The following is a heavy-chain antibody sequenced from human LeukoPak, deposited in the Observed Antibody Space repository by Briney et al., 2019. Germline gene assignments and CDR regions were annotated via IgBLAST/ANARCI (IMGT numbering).Heavy chain of an antibody. D-gene: IGHD2-2*01. CDR1: GYTFTGYY. CDR3: ARDLVVVPAATYMDV. V-gene: IGHV1-2*02. CDR2: INPNSGGT. Sequence: ASVKVSCKASGYTFTGYYMHWVRQAPGQGLEWMGWINPNSGGTNYAQKFQGRVTMTRDTSIRTAYMELSRLRSDDTAVYYCARDLVVVPAATYMDVWGKGTTVTVSS. J-gene: IGHJ6*03.